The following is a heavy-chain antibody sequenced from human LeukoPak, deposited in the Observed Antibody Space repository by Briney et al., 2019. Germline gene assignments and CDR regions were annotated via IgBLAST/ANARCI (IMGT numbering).Heavy chain of an antibody. Sequence: ASVKVSCKASGYTFTSYGISWVRQAPGQGLEWMGWISAYNGNTNYAQKLQGRVTMTTDTSTSTAYMELRSLRSDDTAVYYCARDLGSNPFTILADGYWAQGTLVTVSS. D-gene: IGHD3-3*01. CDR3: ARDLGSNPFTILADGY. CDR2: ISAYNGNT. J-gene: IGHJ4*02. V-gene: IGHV1-18*01. CDR1: GYTFTSYG.